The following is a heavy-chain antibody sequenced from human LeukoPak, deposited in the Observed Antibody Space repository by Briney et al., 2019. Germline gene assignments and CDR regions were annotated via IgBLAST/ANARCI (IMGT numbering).Heavy chain of an antibody. Sequence: PGGSLRLSCAASGFTFSSYSMNWVRQAPGKGLEWVSSISSSSSYIYYADSVKGRFTISRDNAKNTLYLQMKSLRAEDTAVYYCARVIIGYSSSWHRGYYYYMDVWGKGTTVTVSS. V-gene: IGHV3-21*01. J-gene: IGHJ6*03. CDR1: GFTFSSYS. CDR3: ARVIIGYSSSWHRGYYYYMDV. CDR2: ISSSSSYI. D-gene: IGHD6-13*01.